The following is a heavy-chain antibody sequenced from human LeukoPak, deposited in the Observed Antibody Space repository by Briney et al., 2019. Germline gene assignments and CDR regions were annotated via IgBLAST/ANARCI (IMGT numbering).Heavy chain of an antibody. CDR2: ISSNGRTT. Sequence: GGPLRLSCAASGFTFSSFEMHWVRQAPGKGLEWVSYISSNGRTTFYADSVKGRFTISRDNAKNSLYLQMNSLRAEDTAVYYCARGYRAGYNYDYWGQGTLVTVSS. V-gene: IGHV3-48*03. CDR1: GFTFSSFE. CDR3: ARGYRAGYNYDY. D-gene: IGHD5-24*01. J-gene: IGHJ4*02.